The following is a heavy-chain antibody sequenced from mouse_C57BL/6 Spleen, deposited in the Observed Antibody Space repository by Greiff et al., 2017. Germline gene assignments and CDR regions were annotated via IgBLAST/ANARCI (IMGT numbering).Heavy chain of an antibody. CDR1: GFSFNTYA. Sequence: EVMLVESGGGLVQPKGSLKLSCAASGFSFNTYAMNWVRQAPGKGLEWVARIRSKSNNYATYYADSVKDRFTISRDDSESMLYLQMNNLKTEDTAMYYCVRHLWGYAMDYWGQGTSVTVSS. D-gene: IGHD6-2*01. V-gene: IGHV10-1*01. CDR3: VRHLWGYAMDY. CDR2: IRSKSNNYAT. J-gene: IGHJ4*01.